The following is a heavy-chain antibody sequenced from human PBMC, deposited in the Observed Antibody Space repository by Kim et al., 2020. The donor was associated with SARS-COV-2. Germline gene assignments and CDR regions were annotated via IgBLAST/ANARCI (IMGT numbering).Heavy chain of an antibody. D-gene: IGHD6-13*01. CDR1: GGTFSSYA. V-gene: IGHV1-69*13. J-gene: IGHJ5*02. CDR3: ARDVAAAATHNWFDP. Sequence: SVKVSCKASGGTFSSYAISWVRQAPGQGLEWMGGIIPIFGTANYAQKFQGRVTITADESTSTAYMELSSLRSEDTAVYYCARDVAAAATHNWFDPWGQGTLVTVSS. CDR2: IIPIFGTA.